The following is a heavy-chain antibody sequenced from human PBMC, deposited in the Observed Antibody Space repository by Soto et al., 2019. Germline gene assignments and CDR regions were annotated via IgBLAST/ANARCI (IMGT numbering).Heavy chain of an antibody. CDR3: ARGASNYDFWSGYYGSRYYFDY. D-gene: IGHD3-3*01. J-gene: IGHJ4*02. CDR2: MNPNSGNT. CDR1: GYTFTSYD. Sequence: GASVKVSCKASGYTFTSYDINWVRQATGQGLEWMGWMNPNSGNTGYAQKFQGRVTMTRNTSISTAYMELSSLRSGDTAVYYCARGASNYDFWSGYYGSRYYFDYWGRGTLVTVSS. V-gene: IGHV1-8*01.